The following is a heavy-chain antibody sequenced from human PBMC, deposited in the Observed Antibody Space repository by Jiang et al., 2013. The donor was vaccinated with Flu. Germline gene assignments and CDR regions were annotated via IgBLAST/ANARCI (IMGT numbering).Heavy chain of an antibody. CDR1: GGSFSGYY. Sequence: LLKPSETLSLTCAVYGGSFSGYYWSWIRQPPGKGLEWIGEINHSGSTNYNPSLKSRVTISVDTSKNQFSLKLSSVTAADTAVYYCARIAAAGTGSCYFDYWGQGTLVTVSS. V-gene: IGHV4-34*01. J-gene: IGHJ4*02. CDR3: ARIAAAGTGSCYFDY. D-gene: IGHD6-13*01. CDR2: INHSGST.